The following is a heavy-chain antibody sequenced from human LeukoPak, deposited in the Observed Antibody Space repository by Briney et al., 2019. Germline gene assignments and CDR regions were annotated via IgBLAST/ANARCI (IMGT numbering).Heavy chain of an antibody. CDR2: INSDGSST. J-gene: IGHJ4*02. V-gene: IGHV3-74*01. CDR1: GFTFSSYW. Sequence: PGGSLRLSCAASGFTFSSYWMHWVRQAPGKGLVWVSRINSDGSSTSHADSVKGRFTISRANAKNTPHLQMNSPGAEDTAVYYCAREGSVVDYFDYWGQGTLVTVSS. CDR3: AREGSVVDYFDY. D-gene: IGHD2-21*01.